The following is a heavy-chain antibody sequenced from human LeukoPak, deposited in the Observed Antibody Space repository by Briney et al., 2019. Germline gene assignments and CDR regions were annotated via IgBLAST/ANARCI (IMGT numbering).Heavy chain of an antibody. V-gene: IGHV3-23*01. CDR3: AKDIQLST. J-gene: IGHJ3*01. CDR1: GFTFSDSA. D-gene: IGHD3-16*02. Sequence: GGSLRLSCAAFGFTFSDSAMTWVRQVPGKGLEWVSLISSSGGNTYYADSVKGRFTISRDNSKNTLSLQMNALRVEDTAIHYCAKDIQLSTWGLGTMVTVSS. CDR2: ISSSGGNT.